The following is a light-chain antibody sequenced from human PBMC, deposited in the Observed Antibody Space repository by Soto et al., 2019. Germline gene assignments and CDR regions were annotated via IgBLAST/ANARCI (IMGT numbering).Light chain of an antibody. CDR3: CSYAGSSTYV. J-gene: IGLJ1*01. V-gene: IGLV2-23*01. CDR1: SSGVGSYNL. CDR2: EGS. Sequence: SVLTQPASVSGSPGKSITSSCAGTSSGVGSYNLVSWYQQHPGKAPKLMMDEGSKRPSGVSKRFSGSKSGNRAPLTISGLQSEDEADYYCCSYAGSSTYVFGTGTKLTVL.